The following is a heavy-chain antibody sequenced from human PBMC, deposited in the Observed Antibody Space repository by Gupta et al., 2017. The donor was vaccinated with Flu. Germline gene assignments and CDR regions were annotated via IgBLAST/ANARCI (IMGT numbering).Heavy chain of an antibody. CDR2: VSSDGGTQ. D-gene: IGHD3-22*01. J-gene: IGHJ4*02. CDR1: GFTFSTHG. V-gene: IGHV3-30*18. CDR3: AKEYDSRGYYSTKFAH. Sequence: QVLLVESGGGVVQPGRSLRLSCAASGFTFSTHGMHWVRQAPGKGLEWVAVVSSDGGTQYYADSVKGRFAISRDNFKNTLYLQMNSLRVEDTAVYFCAKEYDSRGYYSTKFAHWGQGTLVTVSS.